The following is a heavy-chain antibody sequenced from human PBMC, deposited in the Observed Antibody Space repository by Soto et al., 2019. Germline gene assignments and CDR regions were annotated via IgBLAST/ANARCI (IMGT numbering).Heavy chain of an antibody. V-gene: IGHV3-30*18. CDR1: GFTFSSYG. CDR3: AKDLDSSDYSDY. CDR2: ISYDGSNK. J-gene: IGHJ4*02. D-gene: IGHD3-22*01. Sequence: QVQLVESGGGVVQPGRSLRLSCAASGFTFSSYGMHWVRQAPGKGLEWVAVISYDGSNKYYADSVKGRFTISRDNSKNTLYLQMNSLRAEDTAVYYCAKDLDSSDYSDYWGQGTLVTVSS.